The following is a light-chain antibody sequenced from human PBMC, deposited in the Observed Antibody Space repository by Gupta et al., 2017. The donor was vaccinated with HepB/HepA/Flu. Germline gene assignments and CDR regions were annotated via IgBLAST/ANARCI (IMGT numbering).Light chain of an antibody. V-gene: IGLV2-14*03. J-gene: IGLJ2*01. CDR1: SSDVGGYNY. Sequence: QSALTQPASVSGSPGQSITISCTGTSSDVGGYNYVSWYQQHPGKAPKLMIYDVSNRPSGVSNRFSGSKSGNTASLTISGLQAEDEADYYFSSYTSSSTSPGVFGGGTKLTVL. CDR2: DVS. CDR3: SSYTSSSTSPGV.